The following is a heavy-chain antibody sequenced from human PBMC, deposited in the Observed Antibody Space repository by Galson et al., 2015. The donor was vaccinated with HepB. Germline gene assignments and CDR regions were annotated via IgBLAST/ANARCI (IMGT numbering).Heavy chain of an antibody. Sequence: SLRLSCAASGFTFVDYAMHWVRQPPGKGLEWVSGISWNSGRVDYADSVKGRFTISRDNAKNSLCLQMNSLTTADTALYFCAKGGGIYTGNYYDYWGQGILVTVSP. D-gene: IGHD3-16*01. CDR1: GFTFVDYA. CDR3: AKGGGIYTGNYYDY. V-gene: IGHV3-9*01. J-gene: IGHJ4*02. CDR2: ISWNSGRV.